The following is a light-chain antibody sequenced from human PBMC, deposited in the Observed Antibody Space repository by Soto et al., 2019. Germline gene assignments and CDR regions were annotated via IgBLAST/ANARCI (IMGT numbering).Light chain of an antibody. Sequence: EIVMTQSPATLSVSPGERATLSCRASQSVSSNLDWYQQKPGQAPRLLIYGASTRATGIPATFSGSGSGTEFTLTISSLKSEDFAVYYCQQYNNWPKTFGQGTTVEIK. CDR1: QSVSSN. CDR2: GAS. V-gene: IGKV3-15*01. J-gene: IGKJ1*01. CDR3: QQYNNWPKT.